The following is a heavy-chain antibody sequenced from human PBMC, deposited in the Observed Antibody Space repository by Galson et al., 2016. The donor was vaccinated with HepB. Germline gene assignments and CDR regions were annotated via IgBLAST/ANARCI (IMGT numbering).Heavy chain of an antibody. D-gene: IGHD3-3*01. CDR1: GFIFTNYG. V-gene: IGHV3-30*18. CDR3: AKDFWDLRGGHYYYGMDF. CDR2: ISYDGGNT. J-gene: IGHJ6*02. Sequence: SLRLSCAASGFIFTNYGMHWGRQAPGKGLEWVAVISYDGGNTYYADSVTGRFTISRDNSEKTVYLQMNSLRVEDTAVYYCAKDFWDLRGGHYYYGMDFWGQGTTVTVSS.